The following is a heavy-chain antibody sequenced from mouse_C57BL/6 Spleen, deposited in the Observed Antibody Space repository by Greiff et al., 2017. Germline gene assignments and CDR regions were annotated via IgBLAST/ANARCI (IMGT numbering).Heavy chain of an antibody. CDR3: ARKHYYSNLDY. D-gene: IGHD2-5*01. CDR2: INPYNGGT. V-gene: IGHV1-19*01. Sequence: EVQLQQSGPVLVKPGASVKMSCKASGYTFTDYYMNWVKQSHGKSLEWIGVINPYNGGTSNNQKFKGKATLTVYKSSSTAYMELHSLTSEDSAVYYCARKHYYSNLDYWVQGTTLTVSS. J-gene: IGHJ2*01. CDR1: GYTFTDYY.